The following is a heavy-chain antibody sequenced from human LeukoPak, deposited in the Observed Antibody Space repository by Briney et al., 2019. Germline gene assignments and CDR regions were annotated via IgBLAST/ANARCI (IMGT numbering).Heavy chain of an antibody. CDR1: GYSISSGYY. D-gene: IGHD1-26*01. V-gene: IGHV4-38-2*02. CDR2: IYHSGST. J-gene: IGHJ4*02. Sequence: SETLSLTCTVSGYSISSGYYWGWIRQPPGKGLEWIGSIYHSGSTYYNPSLKSRVTVSVDTSKNQFSLKLSSVTAADTAVYYCAREGLIVGATIDYWGQGTLDTVSS. CDR3: AREGLIVGATIDY.